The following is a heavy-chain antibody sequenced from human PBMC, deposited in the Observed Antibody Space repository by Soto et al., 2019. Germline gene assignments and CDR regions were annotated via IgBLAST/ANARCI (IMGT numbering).Heavy chain of an antibody. CDR2: INYSGRT. V-gene: IGHV4-59*06. CDR3: ARDYNRRPVGWFDP. Sequence: SEALSRTCAVSGGSISSYYWSWIRQPPGKGLEWIGHINYSGRTYYNSSLKSRVSISVDTSKNQFSLKLSSVTAADTAIYYCARDYNRRPVGWFDPWGQGTLVTVSS. CDR1: GGSISSYY. J-gene: IGHJ5*02. D-gene: IGHD3-10*01.